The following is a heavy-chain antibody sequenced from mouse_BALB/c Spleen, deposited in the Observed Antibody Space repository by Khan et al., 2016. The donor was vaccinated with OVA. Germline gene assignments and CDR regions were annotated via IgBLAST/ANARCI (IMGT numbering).Heavy chain of an antibody. Sequence: EVQLQESGPGLVKPSQSLSLTCTVTGYSITSDYAWNWIRQFPGNKLEWMGYINYSGGTSYLPSLKSRISITRDTSRNQFFLQLNAVTTEDSATYYCAGWIAYWGQGTLVTVS. CDR3: AGWIAY. CDR1: GYSITSDYA. CDR2: INYSGGT. V-gene: IGHV3-2*02. J-gene: IGHJ3*01.